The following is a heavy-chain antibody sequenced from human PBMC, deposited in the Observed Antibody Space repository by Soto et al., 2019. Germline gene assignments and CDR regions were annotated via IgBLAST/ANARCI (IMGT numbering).Heavy chain of an antibody. J-gene: IGHJ4*02. V-gene: IGHV3-64*01. D-gene: IGHD6-19*01. CDR1: GFSFSTYA. CDR3: ASRIAVAGYFDY. CDR2: ISSSGEST. Sequence: PGGSLRLSCAASGFSFSTYAIHWVRQAPGKGLEYVSAISSSGESTYYAKSVKGRFTISRDNSKNTLYLQMGSLRAEDMAVYYCASRIAVAGYFDYWGQGILVTVSS.